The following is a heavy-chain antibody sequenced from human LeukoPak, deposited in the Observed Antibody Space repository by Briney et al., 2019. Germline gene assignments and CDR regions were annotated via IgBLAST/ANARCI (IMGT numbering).Heavy chain of an antibody. J-gene: IGHJ4*02. CDR2: ISGSGGST. CDR1: GFTFSNYV. CDR3: AKDRGRYFALPLAY. V-gene: IGHV3-23*01. D-gene: IGHD3-9*01. Sequence: QPGGSLRLSCAASGFTFSNYVMTWVRQAPGKGLEWVSAISGSGGSTYYADSVKGRFTISRDNSKNTLYLQMNSLRAEDTAVYYCAKDRGRYFALPLAYWGQGTLVTVSS.